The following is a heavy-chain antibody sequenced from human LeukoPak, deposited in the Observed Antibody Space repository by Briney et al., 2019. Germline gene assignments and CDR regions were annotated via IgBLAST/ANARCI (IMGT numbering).Heavy chain of an antibody. Sequence: ASVKVSCKAAEHTFTRYFIHWVRQAPGQGLEWMGHINPDSGVTTYAQKFRGLVTLTRDTSINTAYMELSSLRSDDTAIYYCARDKDRYGAGPFDYWGQGTLVTVSS. V-gene: IGHV1-2*04. D-gene: IGHD3-10*01. CDR1: EHTFTRYF. CDR3: ARDKDRYGAGPFDY. CDR2: INPDSGVT. J-gene: IGHJ4*01.